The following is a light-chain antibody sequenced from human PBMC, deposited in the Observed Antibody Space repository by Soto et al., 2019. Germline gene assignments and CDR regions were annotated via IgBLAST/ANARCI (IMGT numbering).Light chain of an antibody. Sequence: EIVMTQSPATLSVSPGERATLSCRASQSVGNNLAWYQQKPGQTPRLLFYGASTRATGLPAMFSGSGSGTKXSLXXSRLQSEDFXVYYCQQYYNWPTFGQGTRLEIK. CDR1: QSVGNN. CDR2: GAS. V-gene: IGKV3-15*01. J-gene: IGKJ5*01. CDR3: QQYYNWPT.